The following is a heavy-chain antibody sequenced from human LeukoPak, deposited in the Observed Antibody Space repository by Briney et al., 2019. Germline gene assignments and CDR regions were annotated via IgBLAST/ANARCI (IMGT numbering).Heavy chain of an antibody. CDR1: GYTFTSYG. CDR2: ISAYNGNT. D-gene: IGHD3-10*01. J-gene: IGHJ6*03. CDR3: AKVGIGDSVSRDYYYMDV. V-gene: IGHV1-18*01. Sequence: ASVKVSCKASGYTFTSYGISWVRQAPGQGLEWMGWISAYNGNTNYAQKLQGRVTKTTDTSTSTAYMELRSLRSDDTAVYYCAKVGIGDSVSRDYYYMDVWGKGTTVTISS.